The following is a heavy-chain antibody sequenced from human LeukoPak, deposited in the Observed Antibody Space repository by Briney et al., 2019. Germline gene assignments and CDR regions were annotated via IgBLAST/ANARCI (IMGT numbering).Heavy chain of an antibody. CDR2: ISSYCGNT. D-gene: IGHD2-15*01. CDR3: ARASGGGSLDY. Sequence: ASVKVSCKASGYTFSSYAITWVRQAPGQGLEWMGWISSYCGNTNYAQKFQGRVTMTTDTSTSTAYMELRSLRSDDTAVYYCARASGGGSLDYWGQGTLVTVSS. CDR1: GYTFSSYA. J-gene: IGHJ4*02. V-gene: IGHV1-18*01.